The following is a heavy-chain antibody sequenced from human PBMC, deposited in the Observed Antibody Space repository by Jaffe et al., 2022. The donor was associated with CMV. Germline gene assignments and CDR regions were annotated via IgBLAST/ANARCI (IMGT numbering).Heavy chain of an antibody. Sequence: EVQLVESGGGLVQPGGSLRLSCAASGFTFSSYEMNWVRQAPGKGLEWVSYISSSGSTIYYADSVKGRFTISRDNAKNSLYLQMNSLRAEDTAVYYCARVGWWSSKPFDYWGQGTLVTVSS. D-gene: IGHD2-15*01. J-gene: IGHJ4*02. V-gene: IGHV3-48*03. CDR1: GFTFSSYE. CDR3: ARVGWWSSKPFDY. CDR2: ISSSGSTI.